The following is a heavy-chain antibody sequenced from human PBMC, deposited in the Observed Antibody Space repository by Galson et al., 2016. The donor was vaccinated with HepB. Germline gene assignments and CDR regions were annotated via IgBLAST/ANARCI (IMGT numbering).Heavy chain of an antibody. CDR2: IYCSGST. V-gene: IGHV4-61*01. J-gene: IGHJ2*01. CDR1: GGSVNNYNYY. Sequence: ETLSLTCTVSGGSVNNYNYYWSWIRQPPAKGLEWIGYIYCSGSTNYNPSLKSRVTISVDASKNQFSLRLTSVTAADTALYYCARDQGGYFDLWGRGALVTVSS. CDR3: ARDQGGYFDL.